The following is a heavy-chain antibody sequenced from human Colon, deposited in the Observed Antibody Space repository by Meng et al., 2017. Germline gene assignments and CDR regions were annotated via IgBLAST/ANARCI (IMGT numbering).Heavy chain of an antibody. CDR3: ARDIGV. CDR2: IYSGGST. Sequence: QLDETGGGLLEPGVSLLLSWAASGFTISSNYMSWVRQAPGKGLEWVSVIYSGGSTYYAASVKGRFTISRDNSKNTLYLQMNSLRAEDTAVYYCARDIGVWGQGTTVTVSS. D-gene: IGHD2-15*01. J-gene: IGHJ6*02. V-gene: IGHV3-53*02. CDR1: GFTISSNY.